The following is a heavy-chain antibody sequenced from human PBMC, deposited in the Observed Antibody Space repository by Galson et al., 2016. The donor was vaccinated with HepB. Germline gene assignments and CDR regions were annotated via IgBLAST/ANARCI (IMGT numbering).Heavy chain of an antibody. CDR3: ASRPFYYDSSGYYGLDY. Sequence: SLRLSCAASGFTVSSNYMSWVRQAPGKGLEWVSVIYSGGSTYYADSVKGRFTISRDNSKNMLYLQMNSLRAEDTAVYYCASRPFYYDSSGYYGLDYWGQGTLVTVSS. D-gene: IGHD3-22*01. J-gene: IGHJ4*02. CDR2: IYSGGST. V-gene: IGHV3-53*01. CDR1: GFTVSSNY.